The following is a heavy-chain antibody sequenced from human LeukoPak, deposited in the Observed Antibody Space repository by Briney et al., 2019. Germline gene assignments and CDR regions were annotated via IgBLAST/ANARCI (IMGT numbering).Heavy chain of an antibody. CDR2: IYYSGST. V-gene: IGHV4-39*07. CDR1: GGSISSSSYY. D-gene: IGHD3-10*01. CDR3: ARRYGSGSYYKFPGAFDI. J-gene: IGHJ3*02. Sequence: SETLSLTCTVSGGSISSSSYYWGWIRQPPGKGLEWIGSIYYSGSTYYNPSLKSRVTISVDKSKNQFSLKLSSVTAADTAVYYCARRYGSGSYYKFPGAFDIWGQGTMVTVSS.